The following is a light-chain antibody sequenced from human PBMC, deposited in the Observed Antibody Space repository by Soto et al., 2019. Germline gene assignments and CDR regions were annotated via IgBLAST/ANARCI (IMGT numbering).Light chain of an antibody. J-gene: IGKJ4*01. CDR2: VGS. CDR1: QSISSY. CDR3: QQTYTTPFT. V-gene: IGKV1-39*01. Sequence: DIQMTQSPSSLSASVGDRVTITCRASQSISSYLSWYQQKPGKAPKRLIYVGSTLQSGVPSRFSGCGSGTDFTLTISSRQPEDFATYFCQQTYTTPFTFGGGTKVDVK.